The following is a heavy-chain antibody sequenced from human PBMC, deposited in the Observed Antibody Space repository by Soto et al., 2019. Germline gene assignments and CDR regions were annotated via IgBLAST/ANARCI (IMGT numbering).Heavy chain of an antibody. CDR1: GGSITSGGYY. D-gene: IGHD4-17*01. Sequence: SETLSLTCTVSGGSITSGGYYWSWIRQRPGKGLEWIGFIHYSGSTNYNPSLKGRVTMSVDTSKNQFSLKLSSVTAADTAVYYCARRYGPGFDYWGQGTLVTVSS. CDR3: ARRYGPGFDY. J-gene: IGHJ4*02. V-gene: IGHV4-61*08. CDR2: IHYSGST.